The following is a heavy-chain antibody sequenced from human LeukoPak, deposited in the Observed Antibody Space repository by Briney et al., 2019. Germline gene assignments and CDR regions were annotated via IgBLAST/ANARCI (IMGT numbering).Heavy chain of an antibody. V-gene: IGHV3-73*01. Sequence: GGSLRLSCAASGFTFSGSAMHWVRQASGKGLEWVGRIRSKANSYATAYAASVKGRFTISRDDSKNTAYLQMNSLKTEDTAVYYCTRSSMVRGVRVMDYYYYMDVWGKGTTVTISS. CDR3: TRSSMVRGVRVMDYYYYMDV. CDR2: IRSKANSYAT. J-gene: IGHJ6*03. CDR1: GFTFSGSA. D-gene: IGHD3-10*01.